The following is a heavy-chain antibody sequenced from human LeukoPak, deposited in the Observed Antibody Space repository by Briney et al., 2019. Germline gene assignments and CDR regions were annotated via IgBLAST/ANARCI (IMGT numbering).Heavy chain of an antibody. CDR2: INPNSGGT. V-gene: IGHV1-2*02. Sequence: ASVKVSCKASGYTFTGYYMHWVRQAPGQGLEWMGWINPNSGGTNYAQKFQGRVTMTRDTSISTAYMELSRLRSDDAAVYYCARDPNYYDSSGYYWTSHYFDCWGQGTLVTVSS. J-gene: IGHJ4*02. CDR3: ARDPNYYDSSGYYWTSHYFDC. D-gene: IGHD3-22*01. CDR1: GYTFTGYY.